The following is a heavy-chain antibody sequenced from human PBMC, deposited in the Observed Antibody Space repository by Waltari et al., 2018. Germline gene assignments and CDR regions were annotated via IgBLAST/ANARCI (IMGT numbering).Heavy chain of an antibody. CDR1: GGSFSGYY. CDR3: AGGSYGDYYYYRDV. CDR2: RNHSGST. J-gene: IGHJ6*03. V-gene: IGHV4-34*01. Sequence: QVQLQQWGAGLLKPSETLSLTCAVYGGSFSGYYWSGIRQPPGKGLEGSGERNHSGSTNYLPSLKGGVTISGDTSKNQFSRKLRSVTAADTAVYYWAGGSYGDYYYYRDVWGKGTTVTVSS. D-gene: IGHD1-26*01.